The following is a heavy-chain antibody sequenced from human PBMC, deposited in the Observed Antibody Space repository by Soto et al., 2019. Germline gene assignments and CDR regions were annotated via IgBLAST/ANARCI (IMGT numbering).Heavy chain of an antibody. CDR3: ARTAAAGKYYYGMDV. V-gene: IGHV5-51*01. CDR2: IYPGDSDT. J-gene: IGHJ6*02. CDR1: GYSFTSYW. Sequence: PGESLRISCRGSGYSFTSYWIGWVSQMTGKGLECMGIIYPGDSDTRYSPSFQGQVTISADKSISTAYLQWSSLKASDTAMYYCARTAAAGKYYYGMDVWGQGTTVTVSS. D-gene: IGHD6-13*01.